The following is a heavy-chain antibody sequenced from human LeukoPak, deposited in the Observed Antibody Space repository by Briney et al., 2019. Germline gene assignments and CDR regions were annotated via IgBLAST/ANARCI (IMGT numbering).Heavy chain of an antibody. V-gene: IGHV3-7*01. J-gene: IGHJ4*02. D-gene: IGHD1-26*01. Sequence: GGSLRLSCAASGFTFSLYWMTWVRQSPGKGLEWVADINPDGSQKYSVDSVKGRFTISRDNAKNSLFLQMNSLRAEDTAVYYCAKCIVGATAPFDYWGQGTLVTVSS. CDR2: INPDGSQK. CDR3: AKCIVGATAPFDY. CDR1: GFTFSLYW.